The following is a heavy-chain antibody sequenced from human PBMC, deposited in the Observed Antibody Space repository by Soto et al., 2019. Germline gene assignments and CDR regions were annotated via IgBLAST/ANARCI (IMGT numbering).Heavy chain of an antibody. Sequence: ASVKVSCKASGYTFTSYAMHWVRQAPGQRLEWMGWINAGNGNTKYSQKFQGRVTITRDTSASTAYMELSSLRSEDTAWYYCARFYPPPADSVVVVAATLYYFDYWGQGTLVTVSS. CDR1: GYTFTSYA. CDR2: INAGNGNT. V-gene: IGHV1-3*01. CDR3: ARFYPPPADSVVVVAATLYYFDY. D-gene: IGHD2-15*01. J-gene: IGHJ4*02.